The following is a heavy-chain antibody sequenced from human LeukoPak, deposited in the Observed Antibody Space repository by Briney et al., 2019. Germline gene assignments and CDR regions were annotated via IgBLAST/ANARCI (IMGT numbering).Heavy chain of an antibody. J-gene: IGHJ4*02. D-gene: IGHD3-22*01. CDR2: IYNDGSS. CDR1: GFTVSHNY. CDR3: ARDRHYYDTSGDRSYSFDY. V-gene: IGHV3-53*01. Sequence: PGGSLRLSCAASGFTVSHNYMSWVRQAPGKGLEWVSIIYNDGSSYYADSVKGRFTISRDNSKNTVYLQMNSLRAEDTAVYYCARDRHYYDTSGDRSYSFDYWGQGTLVIVSS.